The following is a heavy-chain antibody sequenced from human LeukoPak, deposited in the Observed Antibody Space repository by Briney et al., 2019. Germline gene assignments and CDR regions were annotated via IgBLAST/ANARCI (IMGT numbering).Heavy chain of an antibody. D-gene: IGHD6-6*01. CDR2: ISAYNGNT. CDR1: GYTFTSYG. J-gene: IGHJ4*02. Sequence: GASVKVSCKASGYTFTSYGISWVRQAPGQGLEWMGWISAYNGNTNYAQKLQGRVTMTTDTSTSTAYMELRSLRSDDTAVYYCARAPILHVSSSLPRGDWGQGTLVTVSS. V-gene: IGHV1-18*01. CDR3: ARAPILHVSSSLPRGD.